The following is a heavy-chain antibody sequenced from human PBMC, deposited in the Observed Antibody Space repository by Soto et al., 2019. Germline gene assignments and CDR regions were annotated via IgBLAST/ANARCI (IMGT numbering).Heavy chain of an antibody. J-gene: IGHJ3*02. Sequence: GASVKVSCKASGYTFTGYYMHWVRQAPGQGLEWMGWINPNSGGTNYAQKFQGWVTMTRDTSISTAYMELSRLRSDDTAVYYCARGGPRYCSSTSCPDAFDIWGQGTMVTV. CDR3: ARGGPRYCSSTSCPDAFDI. CDR2: INPNSGGT. CDR1: GYTFTGYY. D-gene: IGHD2-2*01. V-gene: IGHV1-2*04.